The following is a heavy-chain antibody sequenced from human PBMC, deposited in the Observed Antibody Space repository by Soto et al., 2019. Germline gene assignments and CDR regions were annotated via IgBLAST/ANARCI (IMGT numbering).Heavy chain of an antibody. CDR1: GFTFTSSA. CDR2: IVVGSGNT. V-gene: IGHV1-58*01. CDR3: AADHTAMYYYYYGMDV. D-gene: IGHD5-18*01. J-gene: IGHJ6*02. Sequence: SVKVSCKASGFTFTSSAVQWVRQARGQRLEWIGWIVVGSGNTNYAQKFQERVTITRDMSTSTAYMELSSLRSEDTAVYYCAADHTAMYYYYYGMDVWGQGTTVTGSS.